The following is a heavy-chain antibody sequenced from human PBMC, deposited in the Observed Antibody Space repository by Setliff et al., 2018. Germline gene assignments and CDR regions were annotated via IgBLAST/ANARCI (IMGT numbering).Heavy chain of an antibody. J-gene: IGHJ6*03. CDR3: ARMSGFQYIDV. CDR2: INYSRVV. D-gene: IGHD3-3*01. Sequence: SETLSLTCGVSGGSFSGYYWSWIRQSPGGGLEWIGEINYSRVVNYKPSLKSRVSISLDTSKNQFSLSLTSVTAEDTAVYYCARMSGFQYIDVWDKGTTVTVSS. V-gene: IGHV4-34*01. CDR1: GGSFSGYY.